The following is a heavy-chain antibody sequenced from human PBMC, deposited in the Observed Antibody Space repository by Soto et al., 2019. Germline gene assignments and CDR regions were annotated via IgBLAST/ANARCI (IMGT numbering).Heavy chain of an antibody. Sequence: VGSLRLSCAASRFTFSSYGMHWVRQAPGKGLEWVAVIWYDGSYKYYADSVKGRFTISRDNSKTYLQMNSLRAEDTAVYYCARDLYSNSIYYYGMDVWGQGTTVTVSS. CDR1: RFTFSSYG. CDR2: IWYDGSYK. D-gene: IGHD6-6*01. J-gene: IGHJ6*02. CDR3: ARDLYSNSIYYYGMDV. V-gene: IGHV3-33*01.